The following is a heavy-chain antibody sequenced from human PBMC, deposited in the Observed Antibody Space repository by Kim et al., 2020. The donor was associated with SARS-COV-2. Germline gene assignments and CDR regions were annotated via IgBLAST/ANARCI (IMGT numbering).Heavy chain of an antibody. CDR2: ISGSGGST. Sequence: GGSLRLSCAASGFTFSSYAMSWVRQAPGKGLEWVSAISGSGGSTCYADSVKGRFTISRDNSKNTLYLQMNSLRAEDTAVYYCAKGGTGITIFGVVILEDYFDYWGQGTLVTVSS. CDR3: AKGGTGITIFGVVILEDYFDY. CDR1: GFTFSSYA. D-gene: IGHD3-3*01. J-gene: IGHJ4*02. V-gene: IGHV3-23*01.